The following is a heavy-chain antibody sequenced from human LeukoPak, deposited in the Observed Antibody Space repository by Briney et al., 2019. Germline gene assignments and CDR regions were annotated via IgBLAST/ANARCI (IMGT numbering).Heavy chain of an antibody. V-gene: IGHV1-2*02. CDR1: GFTFSSYG. CDR3: ARDRPNYDYVWGSPLDAFDI. Sequence: PGGSLRLSCAASGFTFSSYGMHWVRQAPGQGLEWMGWINPNSGGTNYAQKFQGRVTMTRDTSISTAYMELSRLRSDDTAVYYCARDRPNYDYVWGSPLDAFDIWGQGTMVTVSS. J-gene: IGHJ3*02. CDR2: INPNSGGT. D-gene: IGHD3-16*01.